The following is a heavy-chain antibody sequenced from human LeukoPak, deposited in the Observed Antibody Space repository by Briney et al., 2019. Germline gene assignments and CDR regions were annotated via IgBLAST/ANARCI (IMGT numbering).Heavy chain of an antibody. D-gene: IGHD3-10*01. J-gene: IGHJ3*01. V-gene: IGHV3-11*05. Sequence: GGSLRLSCAASGFTFSDHYMSWIRQAPGRGLEWVSCISSSGSNTDYADSVKGRFTISRDNAKNSLYLQMNSLRAADTAVYYCAREGLRGSRALDASDFWGQGTMVTVSS. CDR3: AREGLRGSRALDASDF. CDR2: ISSSGSNT. CDR1: GFTFSDHY.